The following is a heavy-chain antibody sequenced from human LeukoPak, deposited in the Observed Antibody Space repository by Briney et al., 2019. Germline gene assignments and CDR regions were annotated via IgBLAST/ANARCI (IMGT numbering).Heavy chain of an antibody. J-gene: IGHJ6*02. V-gene: IGHV4-34*01. D-gene: IGHD1-26*01. CDR1: GGSFSGYY. Sequence: SETLSLTCAVYGGSFSGYYWSWIRQPPGKGLEWIGEINHSGSTNYNPSLKSRVTISVDTSKNQFSLKPSSVTAADTAVYYCAREGGYSGSYRRSDYYYYYGMDVWGQGTTVTVSS. CDR2: INHSGST. CDR3: AREGGYSGSYRRSDYYYYYGMDV.